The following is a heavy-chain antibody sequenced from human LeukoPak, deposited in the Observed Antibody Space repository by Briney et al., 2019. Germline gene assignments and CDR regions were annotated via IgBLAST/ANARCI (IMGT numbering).Heavy chain of an antibody. J-gene: IGHJ6*02. CDR1: GGSISSYY. CDR2: IYYSGST. V-gene: IGHV4-59*01. Sequence: SETLSLTCTVSGGSISSYYRSWIRQPPGKGLEWIGYIYYSGSTNYNPSLKSRVTISVDTSKNQFSLKLSSVTAADTAVYYCARDPAAAGTAYYGMDVWGQGTTVTVSS. D-gene: IGHD6-13*01. CDR3: ARDPAAAGTAYYGMDV.